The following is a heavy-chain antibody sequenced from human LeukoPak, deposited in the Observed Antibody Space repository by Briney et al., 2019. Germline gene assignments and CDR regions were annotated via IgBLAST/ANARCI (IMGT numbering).Heavy chain of an antibody. Sequence: ASVKVSCKASGYTFTSYGISWVRQAPGQGLEWMGWISAYNGNTNYAQKLQGRVTMTTDTSTSTAYMDLRSLRSDDTAVYYCARDRIVGATKSYNWFDPWGQGTLVTVSS. D-gene: IGHD1-26*01. CDR3: ARDRIVGATKSYNWFDP. CDR2: ISAYNGNT. J-gene: IGHJ5*02. V-gene: IGHV1-18*01. CDR1: GYTFTSYG.